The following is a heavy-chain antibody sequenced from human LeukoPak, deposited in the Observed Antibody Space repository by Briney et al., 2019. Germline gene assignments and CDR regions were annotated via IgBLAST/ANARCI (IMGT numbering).Heavy chain of an antibody. CDR3: ARSSAVAGEKYFQH. CDR1: GGSISSYY. Sequence: SETLSLTCTVSGGSISSYYWSWIRQHPGKGLEWIGYIYYSGSTNYNPSLKSRVTISVDTSKNQFSLKLSSVTAADTAVYYCARSSAVAGEKYFQHWGQGTLVTVSS. D-gene: IGHD6-19*01. V-gene: IGHV4-59*01. J-gene: IGHJ1*01. CDR2: IYYSGST.